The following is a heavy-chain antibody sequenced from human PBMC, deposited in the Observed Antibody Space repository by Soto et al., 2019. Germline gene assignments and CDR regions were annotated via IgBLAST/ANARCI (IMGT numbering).Heavy chain of an antibody. D-gene: IGHD3-9*01. V-gene: IGHV2-5*02. Sequence: SGPTLVKPTQTLTLTCTFSGFSLSTSGVGVGWIRQPPGKALEWLALIYWDDDKRYSPSLKSRLTIPKATSKNQVVLTMTNMDPVDAATYYCAHRGGGVLRYFDWSSFDIWGQGTMVTVSS. CDR3: AHRGGGVLRYFDWSSFDI. CDR2: IYWDDDK. CDR1: GFSLSTSGVG. J-gene: IGHJ3*02.